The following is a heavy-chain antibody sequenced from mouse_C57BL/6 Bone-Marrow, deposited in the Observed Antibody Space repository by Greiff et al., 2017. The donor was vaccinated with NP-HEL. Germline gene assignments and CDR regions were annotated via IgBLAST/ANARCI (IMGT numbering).Heavy chain of an antibody. CDR2: ISDGGSYT. J-gene: IGHJ1*03. CDR1: GFTFSSYA. CDR3: ARDCDWYFDV. Sequence: EVQLVESGGGLVKPGGSLKLSCAASGFTFSSYAMSWVRQTPEKRLEWVATISDGGSYTYYPDNVKGRFTISRDNAKNNLYLQLSHLKSEDTAMYYCARDCDWYFDVWGTGTTVTVSS. V-gene: IGHV5-4*01.